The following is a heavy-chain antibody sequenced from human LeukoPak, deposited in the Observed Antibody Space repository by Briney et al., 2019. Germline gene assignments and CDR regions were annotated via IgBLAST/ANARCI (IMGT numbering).Heavy chain of an antibody. V-gene: IGHV4-61*02. CDR2: IYTSGST. Sequence: PSQTLSLTCTVSGGSISSGSYYWSWIRQPAGKGLEWIGRIYTSGSTNYNPSLKSRVTISVDTSKNQFSLKLSSVTAADTAVYYCARQSRAGGENDAFDIWGQGTMVTVSS. D-gene: IGHD3-16*01. CDR3: ARQSRAGGENDAFDI. J-gene: IGHJ3*02. CDR1: GGSISSGSYY.